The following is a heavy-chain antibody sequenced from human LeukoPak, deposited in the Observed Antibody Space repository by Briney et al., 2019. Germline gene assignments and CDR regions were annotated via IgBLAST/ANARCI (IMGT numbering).Heavy chain of an antibody. CDR1: GYTFTSYY. D-gene: IGHD3-3*01. J-gene: IGHJ4*02. CDR2: INPSGGST. Sequence: ASVKVSCKASGYTFTSYYMHWVRQAPGQGLEWMGIINPSGGSTSYAQKFQGRVTMTRDTSISTAYMELSRLRSDDTAVYYCARDLGLRFLEWSFDYWGQGTLVTVSS. CDR3: ARDLGLRFLEWSFDY. V-gene: IGHV1-46*01.